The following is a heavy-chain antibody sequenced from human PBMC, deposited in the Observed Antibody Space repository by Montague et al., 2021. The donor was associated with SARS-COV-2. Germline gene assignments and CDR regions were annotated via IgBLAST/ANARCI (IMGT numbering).Heavy chain of an antibody. CDR1: GGSIGSDY. Sequence: SETLSLTCTVSGGSIGSDYWTWIRQPPGKGLEWIGFVYYRGNTYYNPSLRGRVTISVDTSSNHFSLTLSSVTAADTAIYYCARHYDHSSRVDSWGQGTLVTVSS. D-gene: IGHD3-16*01. V-gene: IGHV4-59*08. J-gene: IGHJ4*02. CDR2: VYYRGNT. CDR3: ARHYDHSSRVDS.